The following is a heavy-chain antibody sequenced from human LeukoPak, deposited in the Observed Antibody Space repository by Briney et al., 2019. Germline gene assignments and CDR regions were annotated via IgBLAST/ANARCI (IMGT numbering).Heavy chain of an antibody. CDR3: TRHKRWLQFPDAFDV. J-gene: IGHJ3*01. CDR1: GGPIRDFY. V-gene: IGHV4-59*08. D-gene: IGHD5-24*01. CDR2: TYHSGST. Sequence: SETLSLTCTVSGGPIRDFYWSWIRLPPGKGLEWIGYTYHSGSTSYNPSFESRVAISVDMSKSQFSLELSSVTAADTAIYYCTRHKRWLQFPDAFDVWGQGTMVTVSS.